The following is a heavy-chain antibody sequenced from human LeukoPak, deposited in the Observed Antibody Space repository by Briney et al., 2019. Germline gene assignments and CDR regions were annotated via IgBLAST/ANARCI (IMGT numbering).Heavy chain of an antibody. Sequence: GGSLRLSCAASGFTFDDYGMNWVRQAPGKGLEWVSYISSSGSTIYYADSVKGRFTISRNNAKNSLYLQMNSLRAEDTAVYYCAELGITMIGGVWGKGTTVTISS. V-gene: IGHV3-48*03. CDR1: GFTFDDYG. D-gene: IGHD3-10*02. J-gene: IGHJ6*04. CDR3: AELGITMIGGV. CDR2: ISSSGSTI.